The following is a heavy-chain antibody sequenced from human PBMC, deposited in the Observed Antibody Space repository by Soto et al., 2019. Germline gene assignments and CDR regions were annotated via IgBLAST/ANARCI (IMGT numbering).Heavy chain of an antibody. CDR1: GGTFSGYY. CDR2: INHSGST. CDR3: ARDRYRGSYSHYYYGMDV. D-gene: IGHD1-26*01. J-gene: IGHJ6*02. Sequence: PSETLCLTYGVYGGTFSGYYWSWIRQPPGKGLEWIGEINHSGSTNYNPSLKSRVTISVDTSKNQFSLKLSSVTAADTAVYYCARDRYRGSYSHYYYGMDVWGQGTTVTVSS. V-gene: IGHV4-34*01.